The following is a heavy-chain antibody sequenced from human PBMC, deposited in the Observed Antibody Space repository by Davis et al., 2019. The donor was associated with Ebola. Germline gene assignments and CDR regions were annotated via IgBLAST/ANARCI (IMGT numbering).Heavy chain of an antibody. CDR2: ISSHGGST. CDR1: GFTFSSYA. CDR3: AREGSSSWYYYFDY. D-gene: IGHD6-13*01. V-gene: IGHV3-64*01. Sequence: GESLKISCAASGFTFSSYAMHWVRQAPGKGLEYVSAISSHGGSTYYANSVKGRFTISRDNSKNTLYLQMGSLRAEDMAVYYCAREGSSSWYYYFDYWGQGTLVTVSS. J-gene: IGHJ4*02.